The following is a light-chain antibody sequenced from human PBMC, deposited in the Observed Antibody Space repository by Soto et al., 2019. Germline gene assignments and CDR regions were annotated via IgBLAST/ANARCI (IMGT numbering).Light chain of an antibody. CDR1: SSNIGGNS. V-gene: IGLV1-51*01. CDR2: DDN. J-gene: IGLJ1*01. CDR3: GSWDSSLSAYV. Sequence: QSVLTQPPSVSAAPVQKVTISFSGSSSNIGGNSVSWYQQLPGTAPKLLIYDDNKRPSGIPDRFSGSKSGTSATLGITGFQTGDEADYYCGSWDSSLSAYVFGTGTKVTVL.